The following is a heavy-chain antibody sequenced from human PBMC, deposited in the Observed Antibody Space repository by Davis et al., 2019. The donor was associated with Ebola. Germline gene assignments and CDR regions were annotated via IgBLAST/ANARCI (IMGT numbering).Heavy chain of an antibody. Sequence: ASVKVSCKASGYTFTSYAMHWVRQAPGQRLEWMGWINAGNGNTKYSQKFQGRVTITRDTSASTAYMELSSLRSEDTAVYYCARRLGSGYQEDAFDIWGQGTMVTVSS. CDR2: INAGNGNT. D-gene: IGHD3-22*01. V-gene: IGHV1-3*01. CDR3: ARRLGSGYQEDAFDI. J-gene: IGHJ3*02. CDR1: GYTFTSYA.